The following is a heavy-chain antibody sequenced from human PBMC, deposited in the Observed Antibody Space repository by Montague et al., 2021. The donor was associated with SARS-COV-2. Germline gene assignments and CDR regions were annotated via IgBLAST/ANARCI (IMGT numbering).Heavy chain of an antibody. J-gene: IGHJ4*02. CDR2: IYYSGST. D-gene: IGHD3-3*01. V-gene: IGHV4-61*01. Sequence: SETLSLTCTVSGGSVNSGSYHWNWIRQPPGKGLEWIGYIYYSGSTSYNPSLKSRVTISLDTSKNQFSLNLTSVTAADTALYFRARELEIHDFLSGYYIGDWGQGTLVTVSS. CDR3: ARELEIHDFLSGYYIGD. CDR1: GGSVNSGSYH.